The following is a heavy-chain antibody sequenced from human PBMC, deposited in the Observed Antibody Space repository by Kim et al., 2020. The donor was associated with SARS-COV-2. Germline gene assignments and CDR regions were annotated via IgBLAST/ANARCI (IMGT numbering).Heavy chain of an antibody. CDR2: IDPSDSYT. D-gene: IGHD6-25*01. Sequence: GESLKISCKGSGYSFTSYWISWVRQMPGKGLEWMGRIDPSDSYTNYNPSFQGHVTISADKSISTAYLQWSSLKASDTAMYYCARRGSGPHDAFDIWGQGTMVTVSS. V-gene: IGHV5-10-1*01. J-gene: IGHJ3*02. CDR1: GYSFTSYW. CDR3: ARRGSGPHDAFDI.